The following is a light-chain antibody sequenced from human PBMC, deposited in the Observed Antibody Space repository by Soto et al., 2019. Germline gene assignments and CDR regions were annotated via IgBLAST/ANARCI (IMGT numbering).Light chain of an antibody. CDR1: QGISNY. J-gene: IGKJ2*01. CDR3: QKYNSAPHT. V-gene: IGKV1-27*01. CDR2: AAS. Sequence: DLQMTQSPSSLSASVGDRVTITCRASQGISNYLAWYQQKPGKVPKLLIYAASTLQSGVPSRFIGSGSGTDFTLTISSLQSEDVATYYCQKYNSAPHTFGQGTKLEIK.